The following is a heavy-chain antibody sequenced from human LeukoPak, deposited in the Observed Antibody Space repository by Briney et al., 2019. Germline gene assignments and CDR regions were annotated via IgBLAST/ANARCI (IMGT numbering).Heavy chain of an antibody. CDR1: GGTFSSYA. CDR2: IIPIFGTA. D-gene: IGHD3/OR15-3a*01. V-gene: IGHV1-69*05. Sequence: ASVKVSCKASGGTFSSYAISWVRQAPGQGLEWMGGIIPIFGTANYAQKFQGRVTITTDESTSTAYMELSSLRSEDTAVYYCARDRTGRGGVFDPWGQGTLVTVSS. J-gene: IGHJ5*02. CDR3: ARDRTGRGGVFDP.